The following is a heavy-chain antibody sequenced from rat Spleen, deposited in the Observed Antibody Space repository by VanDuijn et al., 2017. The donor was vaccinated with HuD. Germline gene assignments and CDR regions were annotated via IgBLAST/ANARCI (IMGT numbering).Heavy chain of an antibody. CDR3: TRLRYCGYTYYFDY. V-gene: IGHV5S13*01. Sequence: EVQLVESGGGLVQPGRSLKLSCAASGFTYSNYVVAWVRQAPTKGLEWVASISSGGGSTYYRDSVKGRFTISRDNAKNTLYLQMDSLRSEDTATYYCTRLRYCGYTYYFDYWGQGVMVTVSS. CDR1: GFTYSNYV. CDR2: ISSGGGST. D-gene: IGHD1-4*01. J-gene: IGHJ2*01.